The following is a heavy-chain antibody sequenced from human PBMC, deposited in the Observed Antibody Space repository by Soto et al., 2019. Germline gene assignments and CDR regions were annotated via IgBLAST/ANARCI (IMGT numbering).Heavy chain of an antibody. Sequence: EVQLLESGGGLAQPGGSLRLSCAASRVPFTSHVMNWVRRAPGRGLEWVAGISGSGDSTYFADSVRGRFTISRDNSKNTVYLQMNSLRGEDTAVYYCAKGLAIAVMGADFDYWGQGTRVTVSS. CDR1: RVPFTSHV. V-gene: IGHV3-23*01. D-gene: IGHD6-19*01. CDR2: ISGSGDST. CDR3: AKGLAIAVMGADFDY. J-gene: IGHJ4*02.